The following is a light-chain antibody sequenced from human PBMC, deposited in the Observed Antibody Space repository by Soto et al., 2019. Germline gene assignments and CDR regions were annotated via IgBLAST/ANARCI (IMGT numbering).Light chain of an antibody. CDR2: GAS. J-gene: IGKJ5*01. CDR3: QQYGGSPIT. Sequence: EIVLTQSPATLSVSPGDRATLSCRASQYIGSTIAWYQHKPGQAPTLLMSGASNRASGVPVRFSGSGSGTDFTLTITRLEPEDFALYYCQQYGGSPITFGLGTRLEI. CDR1: QYIGST. V-gene: IGKV3-20*01.